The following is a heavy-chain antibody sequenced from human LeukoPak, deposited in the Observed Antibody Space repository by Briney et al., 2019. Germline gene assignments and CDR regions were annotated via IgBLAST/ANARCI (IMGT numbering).Heavy chain of an antibody. J-gene: IGHJ4*02. CDR2: ISYDGSNK. CDR3: ARLRGGSYYDY. D-gene: IGHD1-26*01. CDR1: GFTFSSYA. V-gene: IGHV3-30*04. Sequence: GGSLRLSCAASGFTFSSYAMHWVRQAPGKGLEWVAVISYDGSNKYYADSVKGRFTISRDNSKNTLYLQMNSLRAEDTAVYYCARLRGGSYYDYWGQGTLVTVSS.